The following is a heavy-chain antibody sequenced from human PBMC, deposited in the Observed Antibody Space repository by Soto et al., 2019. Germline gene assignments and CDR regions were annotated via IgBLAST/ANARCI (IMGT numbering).Heavy chain of an antibody. Sequence: TGGSLRLSCASSGFTFSSYWMSWVRQAPGKGLEWVANIKQDGSEKYYVDSVKGRFTISRDNAKNSLYLQMNSLRAEDTAVYYCARALYSGYDPSAFDIWGQGTMVTVSS. V-gene: IGHV3-7*04. CDR3: ARALYSGYDPSAFDI. CDR2: IKQDGSEK. J-gene: IGHJ3*02. CDR1: GFTFSSYW. D-gene: IGHD5-12*01.